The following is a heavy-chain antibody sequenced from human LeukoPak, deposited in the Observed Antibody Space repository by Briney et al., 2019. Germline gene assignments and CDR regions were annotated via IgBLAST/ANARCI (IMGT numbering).Heavy chain of an antibody. Sequence: PEGSLRLSCAASGFTFSSYAMHWVRQAPGKGLEWVAVISYDGSNKYYADSVKGRFTISRDNSKNTLYLQMNSLRAEDTAVYYCASRYPYGDEEDYWGQGTLVTVSS. CDR1: GFTFSSYA. D-gene: IGHD4-17*01. J-gene: IGHJ4*02. V-gene: IGHV3-30*04. CDR3: ASRYPYGDEEDY. CDR2: ISYDGSNK.